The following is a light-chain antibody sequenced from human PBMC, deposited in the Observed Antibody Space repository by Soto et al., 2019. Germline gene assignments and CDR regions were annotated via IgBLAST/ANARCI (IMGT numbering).Light chain of an antibody. CDR3: SSYTSSSNYV. CDR1: SSDVGSSNG. J-gene: IGLJ1*01. CDR2: DVS. V-gene: IGLV2-18*02. Sequence: QSVLTQPPSVSGSPGQSVAISCTGTSSDVGSSNGVSWYQQPPGTAPKLMIYDVSNRPSGVPDRFSGSKSGNTASLTISGIQDEEEDDYYCSSYTSSSNYVFGSGTKVKVL.